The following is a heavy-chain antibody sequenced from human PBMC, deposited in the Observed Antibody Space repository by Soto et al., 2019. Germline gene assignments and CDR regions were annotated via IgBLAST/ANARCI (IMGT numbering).Heavy chain of an antibody. Sequence: QVQLRESGPGLVKPSQTLSLTCTVSGGSINSGGYYWNWIRQHPGKGLEWIGYMYYSGSTYYNPFHRRRAIISAETSEQHFSLKLSSVTSADAAVYFWARGYRQSGYSSSWVCHSWGQGTLVNFSS. V-gene: IGHV4-31*03. J-gene: IGHJ4*02. CDR2: MYYSGST. CDR3: ARGYRQSGYSSSWVCHS. CDR1: GGSINSGGYY. D-gene: IGHD6-13*01.